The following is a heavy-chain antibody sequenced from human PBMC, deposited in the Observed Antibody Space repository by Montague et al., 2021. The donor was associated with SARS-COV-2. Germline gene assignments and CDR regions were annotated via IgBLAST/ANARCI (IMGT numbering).Heavy chain of an antibody. J-gene: IGHJ6*02. Sequence: TLSLTCTVSGGSISSGGYYWSWIRQHPGKGLEWIGYIYYDGYTYYNPSLQSRVTISVDTSKNQFSLNLSSVTAADTAVYYCARDALGAACGYGMDVWGQGTTVTVSS. CDR2: IYYDGYT. V-gene: IGHV4-31*03. D-gene: IGHD4/OR15-4a*01. CDR1: GGSISSGGYY. CDR3: ARDALGAACGYGMDV.